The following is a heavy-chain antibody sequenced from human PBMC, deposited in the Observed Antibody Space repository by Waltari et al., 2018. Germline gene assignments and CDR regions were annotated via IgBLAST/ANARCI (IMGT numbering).Heavy chain of an antibody. CDR1: GFSLSTSGMR. Sequence: QVTLKESGPALVKPTQTLTLTCTFSGFSLSTSGMRVSWIRQPPGKALEWLARIDWDDDKFYSTSLKTRRTISKDTSKNQVVLTMTNMEPVDTATYYCARMRGWNDVYDYWGQGTLVTVSS. D-gene: IGHD1-1*01. J-gene: IGHJ4*02. CDR2: IDWDDDK. CDR3: ARMRGWNDVYDY. V-gene: IGHV2-70*04.